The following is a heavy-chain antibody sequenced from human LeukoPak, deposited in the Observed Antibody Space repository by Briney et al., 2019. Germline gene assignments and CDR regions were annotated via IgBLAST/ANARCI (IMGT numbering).Heavy chain of an antibody. D-gene: IGHD3-10*01. CDR1: GFTFSSYA. J-gene: IGHJ3*02. CDR2: ISYDGSNK. Sequence: PGRSLRLSCAASGFTFSSYAMHWVRQAPGKGLEWVAVISYDGSNKYYADSVKGRFTISRDNSKNTLYLQMNSLRAEDTAVYYCARERRGGDTFDIWGQGTMVTVSS. V-gene: IGHV3-30-3*01. CDR3: ARERRGGDTFDI.